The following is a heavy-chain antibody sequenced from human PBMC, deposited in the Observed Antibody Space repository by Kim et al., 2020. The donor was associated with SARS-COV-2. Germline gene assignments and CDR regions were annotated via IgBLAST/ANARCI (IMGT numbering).Heavy chain of an antibody. Sequence: GGSLRLSCAASGFTFSSYWMSWVRQAPGKGLEWVANIKQDGSEKYYVDSVKGRFTISRDNAKNSLYLQMNSLRAEDTAVYYCARDLVVVIAMEEGYYYYGMDVWGQGTTVTVSS. J-gene: IGHJ6*02. CDR2: IKQDGSEK. CDR1: GFTFSSYW. D-gene: IGHD2-21*01. V-gene: IGHV3-7*03. CDR3: ARDLVVVIAMEEGYYYYGMDV.